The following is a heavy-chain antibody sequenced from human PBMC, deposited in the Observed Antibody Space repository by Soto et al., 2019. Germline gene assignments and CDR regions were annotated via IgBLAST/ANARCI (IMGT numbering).Heavy chain of an antibody. CDR2: ISYDGRDT. D-gene: IGHD2-8*01. CDR3: ARQSVFPEVPSPLGAFEV. J-gene: IGHJ3*01. Sequence: QVQLVESGGGVVQPGRSLRLSCAASRFTFSNYPMHWVRQAPGKGLEWLAAISYDGRDTYFAESVKGRFTLYRDNSENALYLQMNSLRPDDTAVYFCARQSVFPEVPSPLGAFEVWGQGTMVTVSS. CDR1: RFTFSNYP. V-gene: IGHV3-30-3*01.